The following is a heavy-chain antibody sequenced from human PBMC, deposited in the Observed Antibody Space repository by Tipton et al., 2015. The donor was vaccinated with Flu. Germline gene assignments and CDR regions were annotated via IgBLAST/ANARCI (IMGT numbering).Heavy chain of an antibody. CDR3: ARGSGYANVYLDS. J-gene: IGHJ4*02. Sequence: LRLSCAVYGGSFSGHYWTWIRQPPGKGLEWIGEINHSGSTNYNPSLKSRVTISVDTSKNQFSLKVSSLTAADTAVYYCARGSGYANVYLDSWGQGTLVAVSS. CDR2: INHSGST. D-gene: IGHD5-12*01. V-gene: IGHV4-34*01. CDR1: GGSFSGHY.